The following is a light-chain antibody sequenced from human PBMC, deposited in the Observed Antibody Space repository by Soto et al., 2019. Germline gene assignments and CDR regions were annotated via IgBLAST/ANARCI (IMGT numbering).Light chain of an antibody. CDR1: QSVSSSH. CDR2: GAS. V-gene: IGKV3-20*01. CDR3: QQYGSSPQP. Sequence: EIVLTPSPGALSLSPRERAAVSCISSQSVSSSHVAWYQQKRGQAPRLLIYGASSRATGIPDRFSGSGSGTDFTLTISRLESEDFAVYYCQQYGSSPQPVGQGGKV. J-gene: IGKJ1*01.